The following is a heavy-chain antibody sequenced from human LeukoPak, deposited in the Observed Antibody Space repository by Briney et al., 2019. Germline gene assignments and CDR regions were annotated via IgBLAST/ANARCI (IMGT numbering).Heavy chain of an antibody. CDR3: ARGRSYGSFQH. D-gene: IGHD5-18*01. Sequence: ASVKVSCKASGYTFTSYCIHWVRQAPGQGLEWMGVINPTGSSKTYARRFLGKFTMTSDTSTSTVYMDLSSLRSEDTAVYYCARGRSYGSFQHWGQGTLVTVSS. CDR1: GYTFTSYC. CDR2: INPTGSSK. J-gene: IGHJ1*01. V-gene: IGHV1-46*01.